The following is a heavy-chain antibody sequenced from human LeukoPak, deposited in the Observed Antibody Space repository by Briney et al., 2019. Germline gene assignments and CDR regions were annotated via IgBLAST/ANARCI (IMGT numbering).Heavy chain of an antibody. CDR3: AKGIYSSGWSYFDY. Sequence: GGSLRLSCAASGFTFSNSAMSWVRQAPGKGLEWVSTLSGSGITTYYADSVKGRFIISRDNSKNTLYLQMNSLRAEDTAVYYCAKGIYSSGWSYFDYWGHGTLVTVSS. CDR2: LSGSGITT. V-gene: IGHV3-23*01. CDR1: GFTFSNSA. J-gene: IGHJ4*01. D-gene: IGHD6-19*01.